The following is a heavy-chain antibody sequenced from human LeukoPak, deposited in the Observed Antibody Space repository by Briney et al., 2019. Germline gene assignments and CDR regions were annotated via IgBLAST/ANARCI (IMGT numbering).Heavy chain of an antibody. J-gene: IGHJ4*02. CDR3: ARGTPGSYFGY. CDR2: INPNSGGT. D-gene: IGHD3-10*01. CDR1: GDTHTELS. Sequence: ASVKVFCKVSGDTHTELSMHWVRQAPGQGLEWMGWINPNSGGTNYAQKFKDWVTMTRDTSINTTYMELSSLKSDVTAVYYCARGTPGSYFGYWGQGTLVTVSS. V-gene: IGHV1-2*04.